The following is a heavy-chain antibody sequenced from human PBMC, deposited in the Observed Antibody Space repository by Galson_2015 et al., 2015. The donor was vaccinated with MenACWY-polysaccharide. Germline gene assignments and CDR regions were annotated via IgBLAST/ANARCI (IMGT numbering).Heavy chain of an antibody. CDR1: EITFNTYA. J-gene: IGHJ6*02. V-gene: IGHV3-23*01. CDR2: ISGSGFSI. D-gene: IGHD6-13*01. Sequence: SLRLSCAVSEITFNTYAMTWVRQAPGKGLWWVATISGSGFSIHHADSVKGRFTISRGNSKNTVFLLMNNLKAADTAVYYCAENTRQAAGSAPYYYGLDVWGLGTTVTVS. CDR3: AENTRQAAGSAPYYYGLDV.